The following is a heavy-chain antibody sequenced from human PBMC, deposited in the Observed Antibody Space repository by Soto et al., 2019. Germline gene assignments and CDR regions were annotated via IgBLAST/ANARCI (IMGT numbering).Heavy chain of an antibody. CDR2: IIPIFGTA. Sequence: SVKVSCKASGGTFSSYAISWVRQAPGQGLEWMGGIIPIFGTANYAQKFQGRVTITADESTSTAYMELSSLRSEDTAVYYCARELNRDKYYYDSSGLPGLFDYWGQGTLVTVSS. J-gene: IGHJ4*02. CDR1: GGTFSSYA. V-gene: IGHV1-69*13. CDR3: ARELNRDKYYYDSSGLPGLFDY. D-gene: IGHD3-22*01.